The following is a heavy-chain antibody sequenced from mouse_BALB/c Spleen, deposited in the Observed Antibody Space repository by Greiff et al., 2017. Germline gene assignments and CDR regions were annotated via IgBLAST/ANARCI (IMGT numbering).Heavy chain of an antibody. J-gene: IGHJ3*01. V-gene: IGHV3-8*02. CDR3: ARGGPSGWLQAWFAY. CDR2: ISYSGST. D-gene: IGHD2-3*01. CDR1: GDSITSGY. Sequence: EVQLQESGPSLVKPSQTLSLTCSVTGDSITSGYWNWIRKFPGNKLEYMGYISYSGSTYYNPSLKSRISITRDTSKNQYYLQLNSVTTEDTATYYCARGGPSGWLQAWFAYWGQGTLVTVSA.